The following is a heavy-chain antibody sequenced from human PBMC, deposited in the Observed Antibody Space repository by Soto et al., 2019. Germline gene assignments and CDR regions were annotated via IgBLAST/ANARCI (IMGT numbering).Heavy chain of an antibody. Sequence: PSETLSLTCAVYGWSFSGYYWSWIRQPPGKGLEWIGYIYYSGSTNYNPSLKSRVTISVDTSKNQFSLKLSSVTAADTAVYYCARAPRGNYGYPSYFDYWGQGTLVTVSS. CDR2: IYYSGST. CDR3: ARAPRGNYGYPSYFDY. J-gene: IGHJ4*02. D-gene: IGHD3-10*01. V-gene: IGHV4-59*01. CDR1: GWSFSGYY.